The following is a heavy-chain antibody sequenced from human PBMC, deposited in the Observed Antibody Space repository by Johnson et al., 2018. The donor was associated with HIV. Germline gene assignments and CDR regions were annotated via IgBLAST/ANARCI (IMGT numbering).Heavy chain of an antibody. CDR1: GFTFSSYG. CDR2: ISYDGSNK. D-gene: IGHD7-27*01. V-gene: IGHV3-30*03. Sequence: QVQLVESGGGVVQPGRSLRLSCAASGFTFSSYGMHWVRQAPGKGLEWVAVISYDGSNKYYADSVKGRVTISRDNSKNTLYLQMNSLRAEDTAVCYCARDRGLGRGDVFDIWGQGTMVTVS. J-gene: IGHJ3*02. CDR3: ARDRGLGRGDVFDI.